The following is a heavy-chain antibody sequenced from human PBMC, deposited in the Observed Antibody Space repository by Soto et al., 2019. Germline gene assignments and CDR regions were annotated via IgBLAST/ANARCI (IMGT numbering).Heavy chain of an antibody. Sequence: ASVKVSCKASGDTFTSNGISWVRQAPGQGLEWLAWISIYNGNTQYAQKVQGRVTMTTDTSTNTAYMELRSLRSDDTAVYYCARAPGSSSRPLAFDDWVQGTPVTVSS. V-gene: IGHV1-18*04. D-gene: IGHD6-6*01. CDR2: ISIYNGNT. J-gene: IGHJ4*02. CDR3: ARAPGSSSRPLAFDD. CDR1: GDTFTSNG.